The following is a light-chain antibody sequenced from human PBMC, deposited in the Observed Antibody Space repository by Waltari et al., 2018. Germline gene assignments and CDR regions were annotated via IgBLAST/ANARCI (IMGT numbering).Light chain of an antibody. CDR1: QNNRTY. Sequence: DIQMTQSPSSLSASVGDTVTVTCRASQNNRTYLNWYQHKTAKAPKLLIYGASTLQRGVPSRFRGSASGTEFTLTVTNLQPDDFATYFCQQSFSSPWTFGQGTTVNI. CDR2: GAS. CDR3: QQSFSSPWT. J-gene: IGKJ1*01. V-gene: IGKV1-39*01.